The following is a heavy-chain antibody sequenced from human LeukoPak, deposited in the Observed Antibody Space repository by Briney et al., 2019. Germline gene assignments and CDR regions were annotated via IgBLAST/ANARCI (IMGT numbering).Heavy chain of an antibody. D-gene: IGHD3-22*01. CDR2: IHTSGST. J-gene: IGHJ3*02. V-gene: IGHV4-4*07. Sequence: SETLSLTCTVSGGSISSYYWSWIRQPAGKGLEWIGRIHTSGSTNYNPSLKSRVTMSVDTSKNQFSLKLSSVTAADTAVYYCASGYYDSSGSPFAFDIWGQGTMVTVSS. CDR3: ASGYYDSSGSPFAFDI. CDR1: GGSISSYY.